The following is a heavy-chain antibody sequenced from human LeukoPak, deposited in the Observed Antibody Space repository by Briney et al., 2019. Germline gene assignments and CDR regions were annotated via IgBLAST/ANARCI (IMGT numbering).Heavy chain of an antibody. CDR1: GYTFTGYY. D-gene: IGHD3-22*01. CDR2: INPNSGGT. Sequence: ASVKVSCKASGYTFTGYYMHWVRQAPGQGLEWMGWINPNSGGTNYAQKFQGRVTMTRDTSISTAYMELSRLRSDDTAVYYCARVGTMIVVALDAFDIWGQGTMVTVSS. V-gene: IGHV1-2*02. J-gene: IGHJ3*02. CDR3: ARVGTMIVVALDAFDI.